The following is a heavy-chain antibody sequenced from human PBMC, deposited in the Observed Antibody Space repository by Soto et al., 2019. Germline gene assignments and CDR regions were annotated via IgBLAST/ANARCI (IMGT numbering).Heavy chain of an antibody. V-gene: IGHV4-34*01. CDR3: ARAVRPSGYYFFDY. Sequence: QVQLQQWGAGLLKPSETLSLTCAVYGGSFSGYYWSWIRQPPGKGLEWIGEINHSGSTNYNPSLKSRVTISVDTSKNQFSLKLSSVTAADTAVYYCARAVRPSGYYFFDYWGQGTLVTVSS. J-gene: IGHJ4*02. CDR1: GGSFSGYY. D-gene: IGHD3-3*01. CDR2: INHSGST.